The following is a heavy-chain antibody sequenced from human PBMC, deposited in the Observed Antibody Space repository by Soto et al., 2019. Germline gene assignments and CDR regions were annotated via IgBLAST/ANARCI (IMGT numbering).Heavy chain of an antibody. CDR2: ISGSGGST. Sequence: GGSLRLSCAASGFTFSSYAMSRVRQAPGKGLEWVSAISGSGGSTYYADSVKGRFTISRDNSKNTLYLQMNSLRAEDTAVYCCVKDAFRSGSANYGMDVGGQGTTVTV. V-gene: IGHV3-23*01. J-gene: IGHJ6*02. D-gene: IGHD6-19*01. CDR1: GFTFSSYA. CDR3: VKDAFRSGSANYGMDV.